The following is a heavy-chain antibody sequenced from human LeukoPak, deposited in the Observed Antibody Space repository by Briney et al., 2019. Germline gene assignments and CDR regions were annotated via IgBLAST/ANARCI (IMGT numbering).Heavy chain of an antibody. J-gene: IGHJ4*02. CDR1: GGSISTYY. D-gene: IGHD3-3*01. Sequence: PSETLSLTCTVSGGSISTYYWSWIRQPPGKGLEWIGYIYYSGSTNYKPSLKSRVTISVDTSKNQFSLKLSSVTAADTAVYYCARGLRFLEWLLNRTKAYYFDYWGQGTLVTVSS. CDR2: IYYSGST. CDR3: ARGLRFLEWLLNRTKAYYFDY. V-gene: IGHV4-59*12.